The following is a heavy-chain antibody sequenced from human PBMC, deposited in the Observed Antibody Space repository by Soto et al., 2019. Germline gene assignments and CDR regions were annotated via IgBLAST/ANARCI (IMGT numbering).Heavy chain of an antibody. D-gene: IGHD2-2*01. J-gene: IGHJ4*02. CDR1: GFSFSTYW. Sequence: GGSLRLSCAASGFSFSTYWRSWVRQAPGKGLEWVATIRQDGSEKHYVDSVKGRFIISRDNAEMSLFLQMNSLRAEDTAVYYCVRGCGRPGCPYFFDYWGQGTLVTVSS. CDR2: IRQDGSEK. V-gene: IGHV3-7*01. CDR3: VRGCGRPGCPYFFDY.